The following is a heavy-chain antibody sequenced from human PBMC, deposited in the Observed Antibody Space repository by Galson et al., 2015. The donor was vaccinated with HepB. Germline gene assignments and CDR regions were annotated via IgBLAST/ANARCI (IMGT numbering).Heavy chain of an antibody. J-gene: IGHJ4*02. CDR2: ISYDGSNK. Sequence: SLRLSCAASGFTFSSYAMHWVRQAPGKGLEWVAVISYDGSNKYYADSVKGRFTISRDNSKNTLYLQMNSLRAEDTAVYYCARDWNYYGSGSYYISLGYWGQGTLFTVST. CDR3: ARDWNYYGSGSYYISLGY. D-gene: IGHD3-10*01. CDR1: GFTFSSYA. V-gene: IGHV3-30*04.